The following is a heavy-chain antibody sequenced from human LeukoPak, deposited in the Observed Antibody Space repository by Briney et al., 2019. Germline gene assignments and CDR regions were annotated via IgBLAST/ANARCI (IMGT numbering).Heavy chain of an antibody. D-gene: IGHD1-26*01. CDR3: ARHEYSGIYYGLSWSDP. Sequence: PSETLSLTCTVSGGSISSSGYYWGWIRQPPGKGLEWIASIYYSGSTYYNPSLKSRVTISVDTSKNQLSLKLSSLNDADMDVYYCARHEYSGIYYGLSWSDPWGQGTLVTVSS. CDR1: GGSISSSGYY. J-gene: IGHJ5*02. V-gene: IGHV4-39*01. CDR2: IYYSGST.